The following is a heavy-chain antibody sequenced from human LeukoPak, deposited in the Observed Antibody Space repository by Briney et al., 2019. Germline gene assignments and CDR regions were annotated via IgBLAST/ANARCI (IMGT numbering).Heavy chain of an antibody. CDR1: GFTFSSYA. CDR3: AKDPWGFSSSWYRYFDY. CDR2: ISGSGGST. Sequence: GGSLRLSCAASGFTFSSYAMSWVRQAPGKGLEWVSAISGSGGSTYYADSVKGRFTISRDNSKNTLYLQTNSLRAEDTAVYYCAKDPWGFSSSWYRYFDYWGQGTLVTVSS. D-gene: IGHD6-13*01. V-gene: IGHV3-23*01. J-gene: IGHJ4*02.